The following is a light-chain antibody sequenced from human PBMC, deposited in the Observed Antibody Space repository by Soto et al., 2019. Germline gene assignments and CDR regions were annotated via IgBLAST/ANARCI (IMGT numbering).Light chain of an antibody. J-gene: IGKJ1*01. CDR2: DAS. CDR1: QSISSW. V-gene: IGKV1-5*01. CDR3: QQYNSYSPT. Sequence: DIQMTESPSTLLATVGARVTITGRASQSISSWLAWYKQKPGKAPKLLSYDASSLESGVPSRFSGRGSGTEFTLTISSLQPDDFATYYCQQYNSYSPTFGQGTKVEI.